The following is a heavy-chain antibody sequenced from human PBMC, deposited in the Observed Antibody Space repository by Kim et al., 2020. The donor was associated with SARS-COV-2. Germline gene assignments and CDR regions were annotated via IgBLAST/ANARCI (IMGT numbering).Heavy chain of an antibody. V-gene: IGHV1-2*04. J-gene: IGHJ4*02. Sequence: ASVKVSCKASGYTFTGYYMHWVRQAPGQGLEWMGWINPNSGGTNYAQKFQGWVTMTRDTSISTAYMELSRLRSDDTAVYYCARGAGVWFGELSIDYWGQGTLVTVSS. CDR2: INPNSGGT. CDR3: ARGAGVWFGELSIDY. D-gene: IGHD3-10*01. CDR1: GYTFTGYY.